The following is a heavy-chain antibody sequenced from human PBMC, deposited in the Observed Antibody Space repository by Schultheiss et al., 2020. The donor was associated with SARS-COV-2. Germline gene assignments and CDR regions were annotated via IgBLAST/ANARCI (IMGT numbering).Heavy chain of an antibody. CDR1: GDSVSSNSAV. V-gene: IGHV6-1*01. Sequence: SQTLSLTCAISGDSVSSNSAVWNWIRQSPSRGLEWLGKTYYRSKWYNDYAASVKSRITINSDTSKNQFSLQLNSVTPEDTAVYYCARDISPYYYGLNYWGQGTLVTVSS. J-gene: IGHJ4*02. D-gene: IGHD3-10*01. CDR3: ARDISPYYYGLNY. CDR2: TYYRSKWYN.